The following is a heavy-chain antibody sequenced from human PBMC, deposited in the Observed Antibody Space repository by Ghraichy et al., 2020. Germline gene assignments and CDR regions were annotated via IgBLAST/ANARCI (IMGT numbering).Heavy chain of an antibody. J-gene: IGHJ4*02. CDR2: ISGSGGST. Sequence: GESLNISCAASGFTFSSYAMSWVRQAPGKGLEWVSAISGSGGSTYYADSVKGRFTISRDNSKNTLYLQMNSLRAEDTAVYYCATRYYYGSGSYFPIDYWGQGTLVTVSS. CDR3: ATRYYYGSGSYFPIDY. CDR1: GFTFSSYA. V-gene: IGHV3-23*01. D-gene: IGHD3-10*01.